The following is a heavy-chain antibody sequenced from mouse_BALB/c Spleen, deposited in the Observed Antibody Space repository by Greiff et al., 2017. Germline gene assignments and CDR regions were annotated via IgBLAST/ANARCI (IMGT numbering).Heavy chain of an antibody. Sequence: VQLQQSGAELVRPGALVKLSCKASGFNIKDYYMHWVKQRPEQGLEWIGWIDPENDNTIYDPKFQGKASITADTSSNTAYLQLSSLTSEDTAVYYCASITTATRWYFDVWGAGTTVTVSS. CDR3: ASITTATRWYFDV. V-gene: IGHV14-1*02. CDR1: GFNIKDYY. CDR2: IDPENDNT. J-gene: IGHJ1*01. D-gene: IGHD1-2*01.